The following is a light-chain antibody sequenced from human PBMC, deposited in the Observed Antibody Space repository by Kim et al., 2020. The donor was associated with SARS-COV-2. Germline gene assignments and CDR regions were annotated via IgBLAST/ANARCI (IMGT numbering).Light chain of an antibody. CDR2: KNH. V-gene: IGLV1-47*01. CDR3: ASWDDSLSGFVV. J-gene: IGLJ2*01. Sequence: RVTISCSGSSSNIGNNFVYWYQQFPGTAPKVLIYKNHRRPSGVPDRFSGSKSGTSASLAISGLRSEDEGDYYCASWDDSLSGFVVFGGGTQLTVL. CDR1: SSNIGNNF.